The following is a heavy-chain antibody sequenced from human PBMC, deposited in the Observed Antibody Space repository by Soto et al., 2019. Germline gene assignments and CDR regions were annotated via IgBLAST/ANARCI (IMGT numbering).Heavy chain of an antibody. V-gene: IGHV4-59*01. D-gene: IGHD2-15*01. J-gene: IGHJ5*02. Sequence: PSETLSLTCTVSGGSMTTYYWGWIRQPPGKGLEWIGYINYSGNTKYNSSLKSRVTISVDTSKNQFSLKLTSVTAADTAVYYCARSYCRDGVRCNWFDPWGQGTLVTVS. CDR2: INYSGNT. CDR3: ARSYCRDGVRCNWFDP. CDR1: GGSMTTYY.